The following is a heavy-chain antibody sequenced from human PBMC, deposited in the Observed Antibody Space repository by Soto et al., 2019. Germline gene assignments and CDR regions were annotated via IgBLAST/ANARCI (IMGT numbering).Heavy chain of an antibody. D-gene: IGHD2-15*01. Sequence: QVQLQQWGAGLLKPSETLSLTCAVYGGTFSGYYWGWIRQPPGKGLEWIGEINHRGNTNYNPSLKSRVTISVDTSKNQFSLKLTSVTAADTAVYYCARVDDYWGQGALVTVSS. CDR3: ARVDDY. CDR2: INHRGNT. CDR1: GGTFSGYY. V-gene: IGHV4-34*01. J-gene: IGHJ4*02.